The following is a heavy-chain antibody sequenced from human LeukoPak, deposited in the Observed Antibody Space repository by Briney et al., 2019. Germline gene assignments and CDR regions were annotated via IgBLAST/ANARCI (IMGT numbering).Heavy chain of an antibody. V-gene: IGHV1-2*02. CDR3: ARGVCIAVAGTISLGY. D-gene: IGHD6-19*01. J-gene: IGHJ4*02. Sequence: ASVKVSCKASGYTFTGYYMHWVRQAPGQGLEWMGWINPNSGGTNYAQKFQGRVTMTRDTSISTAYMELSRLRSDDTAVYYCARGVCIAVAGTISLGYWGQGTLVTVSS. CDR1: GYTFTGYY. CDR2: INPNSGGT.